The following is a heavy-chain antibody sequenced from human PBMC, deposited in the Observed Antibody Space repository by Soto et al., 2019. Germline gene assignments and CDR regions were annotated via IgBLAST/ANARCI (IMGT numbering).Heavy chain of an antibody. J-gene: IGHJ6*02. CDR2: IWYDGSNK. V-gene: IGHV3-33*01. CDR3: ARDEGPSRNTIFGMITINRDYFGMDV. D-gene: IGHD3-3*01. CDR1: GFTFSNYG. Sequence: QVQLVESGGGVVQPGRSLRLSCAASGFTFSNYGMHWVRQAPGKGLEWVAVIWYDGSNKDYAASVKGRFTISRDNSKNTLYLQMNSLRAEDTAVYFCARDEGPSRNTIFGMITINRDYFGMDVWGQGTTVTVSS.